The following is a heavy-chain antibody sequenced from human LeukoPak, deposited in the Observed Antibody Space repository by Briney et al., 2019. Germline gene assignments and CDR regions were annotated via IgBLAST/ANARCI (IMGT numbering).Heavy chain of an antibody. V-gene: IGHV3-30*03. CDR1: GFTFSDFA. D-gene: IGHD3-3*01. Sequence: PGGSLRLSCAASGFTFSDFAMSWVRQAPGKGLEWVAVISYDGSNKYYADSVKGRFTISRDNPKNTLYLQMNSLRAEDTAVYYCARLREIPVFGVVTKSTSYFDYWGQGTLVTVSS. CDR2: ISYDGSNK. J-gene: IGHJ4*02. CDR3: ARLREIPVFGVVTKSTSYFDY.